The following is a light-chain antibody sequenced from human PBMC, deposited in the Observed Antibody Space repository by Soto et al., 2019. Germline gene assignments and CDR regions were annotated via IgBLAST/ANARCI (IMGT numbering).Light chain of an antibody. CDR2: DVS. CDR1: QNISSY. J-gene: IGKJ1*01. Sequence: IVLTQSPATLSLSPGERATLSCRASQNISSYLIWYQQKPGQAPRRLMYDVSNRATGIPARFSGSGSGTDFTLTISSLEPEDLAVYYCQQRSNWPRTFGQGTKVEIK. CDR3: QQRSNWPRT. V-gene: IGKV3-11*01.